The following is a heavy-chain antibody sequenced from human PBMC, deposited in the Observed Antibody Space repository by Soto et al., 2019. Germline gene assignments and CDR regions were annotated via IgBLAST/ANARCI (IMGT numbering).Heavy chain of an antibody. V-gene: IGHV4-31*02. CDR3: AREVSGTGAVDY. D-gene: IGHD2-8*02. CDR1: GGSITSVNHY. J-gene: IGHJ4*02. CDR2: IFDSGTT. Sequence: QVQLEQSGPGLVKPAQTLSLTCKISGGSITSVNHYWSWIRQSPGEGLEWIGYIFDSGTTHYNPSLKGRVTISGDASQSQFSLTIHSVTAADTAVYYCAREVSGTGAVDYWGQGTLVTVSS.